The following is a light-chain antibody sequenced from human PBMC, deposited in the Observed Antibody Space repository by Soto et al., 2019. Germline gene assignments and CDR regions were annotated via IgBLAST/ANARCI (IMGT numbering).Light chain of an antibody. CDR1: QSLSSSY. J-gene: IGKJ1*01. Sequence: EIVLTQSPGTLSSSPGERATLSCRASQSLSSSYLGWYQQQPGQATRLLIYAATIRATGIPDRSSGSGSGTDCPPTISRLEPEDLAGYYCQQYGSSWTFGQGTKVDI. CDR2: AAT. CDR3: QQYGSSWT. V-gene: IGKV3-20*01.